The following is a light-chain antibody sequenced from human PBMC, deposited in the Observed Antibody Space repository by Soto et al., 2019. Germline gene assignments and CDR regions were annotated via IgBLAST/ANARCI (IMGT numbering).Light chain of an antibody. Sequence: IQMTQSPSSLSASVGDRVTITCRASQGIRIDLGWYQQKPGKAPKLLIYKASSLESGVPSRFSGSGSGTEYTLTISSLQPDDFATYYCQHYNSYSEAFGQGTKVDIK. V-gene: IGKV1-5*03. CDR3: QHYNSYSEA. CDR2: KAS. CDR1: QGIRID. J-gene: IGKJ1*01.